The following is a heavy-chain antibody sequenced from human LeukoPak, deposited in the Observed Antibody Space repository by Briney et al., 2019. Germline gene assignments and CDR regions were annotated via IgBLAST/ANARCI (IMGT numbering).Heavy chain of an antibody. CDR2: IYYSGST. CDR3: AREWGFHGDAFDI. D-gene: IGHD3-16*01. Sequence: SETLSLTCTVSGGSLSSYYWSWIRQPPGKGLEWVGYIYYSGSTNYNPSLKSRVTISVDTSKNQFSLKLSSVTAADTAVYYCAREWGFHGDAFDIWGQGTMVTVSS. CDR1: GGSLSSYY. V-gene: IGHV4-59*01. J-gene: IGHJ3*02.